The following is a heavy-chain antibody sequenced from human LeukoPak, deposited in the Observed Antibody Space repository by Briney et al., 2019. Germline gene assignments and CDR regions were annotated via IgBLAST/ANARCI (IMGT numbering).Heavy chain of an antibody. J-gene: IGHJ6*03. CDR3: ARGGATDDYYYYMDV. V-gene: IGHV1-69*05. CDR1: GGTFSSYA. CDR2: IIPIFGTA. Sequence: GASVKVSCKASGGTFSSYAISWVRQAPGQGLEWMGGIIPIFGTANYAQKFQGRVTITTDESTSTAYMELSSLRSEDTAVYYCARGGATDDYYYYMDVWGKGTTVTVSS.